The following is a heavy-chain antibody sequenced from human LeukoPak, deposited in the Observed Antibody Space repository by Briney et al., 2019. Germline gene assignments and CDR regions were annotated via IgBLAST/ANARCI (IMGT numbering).Heavy chain of an antibody. CDR3: AREFLGGKGCLDP. V-gene: IGHV1-2*04. D-gene: IGHD3-16*01. CDR1: HTFTGXX. J-gene: IGHJ5*02. Sequence: HTFTGXXXXXXXXAXXXXXXXXXWINPNSGGTNYAQKFQGWVTMTRDTSISTAYMELSRLRSDDTAIYYCAREFLGGKGCLDPWGQGTLVTVSS. CDR2: INPNSGGT.